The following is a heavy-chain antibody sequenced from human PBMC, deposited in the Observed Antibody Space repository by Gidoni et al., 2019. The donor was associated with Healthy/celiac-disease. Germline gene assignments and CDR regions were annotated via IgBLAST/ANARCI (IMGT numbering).Heavy chain of an antibody. V-gene: IGHV3-13*04. J-gene: IGHJ2*01. Sequence: EVQLVESGGGLVQPGGSLRLSCAGSGITFSSYDMHWVRQATGKGLEWVSAIGTACDTYYPGYVKGRFNISRENAKNSLYLQMNSLRAGDTAVYYCARDSRGDGDYPGYFDLWGRGTLVTVSS. CDR1: GITFSSYD. CDR3: ARDSRGDGDYPGYFDL. CDR2: IGTACDT. D-gene: IGHD4-17*01.